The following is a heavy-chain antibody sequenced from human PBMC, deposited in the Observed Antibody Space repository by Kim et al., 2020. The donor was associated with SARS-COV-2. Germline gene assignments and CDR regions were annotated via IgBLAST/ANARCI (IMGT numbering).Heavy chain of an antibody. V-gene: IGHV3-9*01. Sequence: ADSVKGRLTISRDNAKNSLYLQMNSLSAEDTALYYCAKDVSSGWDPRGADYCGQRALVTVSS. D-gene: IGHD6-19*01. CDR3: AKDVSSGWDPRGADY. J-gene: IGHJ4*02.